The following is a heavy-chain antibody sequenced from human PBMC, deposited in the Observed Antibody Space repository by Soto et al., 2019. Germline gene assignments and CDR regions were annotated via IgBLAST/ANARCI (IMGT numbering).Heavy chain of an antibody. D-gene: IGHD2-2*01. Sequence: ASVKVSCKASGYTFTGYYMHWVRQAPGQGLEWMGWINPNSGGTNYAQKFQGRVTMTRDTSISTAYMELSRLRSDDTAVYYCARDSLYCSSTSCNHWFDPWGQEPWSPSPQ. V-gene: IGHV1-2*02. J-gene: IGHJ5*02. CDR2: INPNSGGT. CDR1: GYTFTGYY. CDR3: ARDSLYCSSTSCNHWFDP.